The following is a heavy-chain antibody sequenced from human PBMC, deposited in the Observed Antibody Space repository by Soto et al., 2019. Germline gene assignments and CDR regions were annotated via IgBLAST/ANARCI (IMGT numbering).Heavy chain of an antibody. V-gene: IGHV1-24*01. CDR1: GYTLTELS. CDR2: FDPEDGET. J-gene: IGHJ6*03. D-gene: IGHD5-12*01. Sequence: ASVKVSCKVSGYTLTELSMHWVRQAPGKGLEWMGGFDPEDGETIYAQKFQGRVTMTEDTSTDTAYMELSSLRSEDTAVYYCATSVFPVATILPYYYYYYMDVWGKGTTVTVSS. CDR3: ATSVFPVATILPYYYYYYMDV.